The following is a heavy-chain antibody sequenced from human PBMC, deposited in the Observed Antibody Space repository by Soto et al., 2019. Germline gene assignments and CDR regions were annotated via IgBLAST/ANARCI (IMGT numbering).Heavy chain of an antibody. V-gene: IGHV4-39*01. CDR1: GGSISSSSYY. CDR3: ARHYYDTLGY. D-gene: IGHD3-22*01. CDR2: IYYSGST. J-gene: IGHJ4*02. Sequence: PSETLSLTCTVSGGSISSSSYYWGWIRQPPGRGLEWIGSIYYSGSTYYNPSLKSRVTISVDTSKNQFSLKLSSVTAADTAVYYCARHYYDTLGYWGQGTLVTVSS.